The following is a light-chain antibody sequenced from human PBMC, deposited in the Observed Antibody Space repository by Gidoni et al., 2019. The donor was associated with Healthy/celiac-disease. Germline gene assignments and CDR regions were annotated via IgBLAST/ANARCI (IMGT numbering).Light chain of an antibody. J-gene: IGKJ1*01. CDR1: QSVSSSY. Sequence: EILLTQSPGTLSLSPGERATLSCRASQSVSSSYLAWYQQKPGQAPRLLIYGASSRATGIPDRFSGSGSGTDFTLTISRLEPEDFAVYYCQQYGSSPGTFGQXTKVEIK. CDR3: QQYGSSPGT. V-gene: IGKV3-20*01. CDR2: GAS.